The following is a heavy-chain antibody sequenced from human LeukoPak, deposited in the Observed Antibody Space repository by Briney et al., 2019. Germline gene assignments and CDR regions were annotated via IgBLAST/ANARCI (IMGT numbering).Heavy chain of an antibody. CDR2: IKQDGSDK. Sequence: GGSLRLSCAASGFTFSTYWMSWVRQAPGKGLEWVASIKQDGSDKHYVDSVKSRFTISRDNAKNSLYLQMNSLRAEDTAVYYCAKEPYDSSGYYGDYWGQGTLVTVSS. J-gene: IGHJ4*02. CDR3: AKEPYDSSGYYGDY. D-gene: IGHD3-22*01. V-gene: IGHV3-7*01. CDR1: GFTFSTYW.